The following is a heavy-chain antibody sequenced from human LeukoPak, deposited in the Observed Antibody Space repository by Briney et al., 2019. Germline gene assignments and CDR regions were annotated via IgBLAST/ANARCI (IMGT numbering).Heavy chain of an antibody. J-gene: IGHJ4*02. CDR3: AKDLSLWFGELEGTHFDY. CDR2: IRYDGSNK. CDR1: GFTFSSYG. V-gene: IGHV3-30*02. D-gene: IGHD3-10*01. Sequence: GGSLRLSCAASGFTFSSYGMHWVRQAPGKGLEWVAFIRYDGSNKYYADSVKGRFTISRDNSKNTLYLQMNSLRAEDTAVYYCAKDLSLWFGELEGTHFDYWGQGTLVTVSS.